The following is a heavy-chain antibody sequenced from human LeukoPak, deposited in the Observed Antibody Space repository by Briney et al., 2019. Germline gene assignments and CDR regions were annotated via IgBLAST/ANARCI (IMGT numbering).Heavy chain of an antibody. CDR3: ARDTSNWKRWTHFDW. Sequence: PGGSLRLSCVASGFFFSNYDMNWVRQVPGKGLEWVSYITTGSSTIQYADSVKGRFTVSGDNAKNSVYLQMNNLRAEDTAVYYCARDTSNWKRWTHFDWWGQGTLVSVSS. J-gene: IGHJ4*02. D-gene: IGHD1-20*01. CDR2: ITTGSSTI. V-gene: IGHV3-48*04. CDR1: GFFFSNYD.